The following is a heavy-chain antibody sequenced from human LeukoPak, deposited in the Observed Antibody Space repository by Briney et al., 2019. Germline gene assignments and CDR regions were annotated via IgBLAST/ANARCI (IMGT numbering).Heavy chain of an antibody. V-gene: IGHV4-30-4*01. CDR2: IYYSGST. CDR1: GGSISSGDYY. Sequence: SETLSLTCTVSGGSISSGDYYWSWIRQPPGKGLEWIGYIYYSGSTYYNPSLKSRVTISVDTSKNQFSLKLSSVTAADTAVYYCARASCSSTSCYAFYFDYWAQGTLVTVSS. D-gene: IGHD2-2*01. CDR3: ARASCSSTSCYAFYFDY. J-gene: IGHJ4*02.